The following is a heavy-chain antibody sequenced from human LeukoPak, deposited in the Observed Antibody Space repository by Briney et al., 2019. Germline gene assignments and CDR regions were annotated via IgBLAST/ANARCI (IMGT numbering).Heavy chain of an antibody. CDR1: GGSISSGPYF. CDR2: IWPSGST. CDR3: ARRAGPMVRGGHRYFDL. D-gene: IGHD3-10*01. V-gene: IGHV4-30-2*06. J-gene: IGHJ2*01. Sequence: SETLSLTCSVSGGSISSGPYFWSWIRQSPGQGLEWIGYIWPSGSTIYNPSLKSRVTISLDTSKNQFSMKMSSVTAADTAVYYCARRAGPMVRGGHRYFDLWGRGTLVTVSS.